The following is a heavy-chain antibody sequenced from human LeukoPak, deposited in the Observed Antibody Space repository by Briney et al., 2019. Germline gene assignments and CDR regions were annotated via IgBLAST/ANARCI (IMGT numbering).Heavy chain of an antibody. D-gene: IGHD1-26*01. CDR3: ARDKEEGPTRPDN. Sequence: GASVKVSCKASGGTFSSYAISWVRQAPGQGLEWMGGIIPIFGTANYAQKFQGRVTITADESTSTAYMELSGLRAEDTAVYYCARDKEEGPTRPDNWGQGTLVTVSS. J-gene: IGHJ4*02. CDR2: IIPIFGTA. V-gene: IGHV1-69*13. CDR1: GGTFSSYA.